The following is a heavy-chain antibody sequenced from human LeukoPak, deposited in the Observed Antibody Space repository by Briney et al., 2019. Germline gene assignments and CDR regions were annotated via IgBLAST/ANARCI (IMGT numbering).Heavy chain of an antibody. V-gene: IGHV4-31*03. CDR1: GDSVSSAAYY. CDR2: IYYSGTT. D-gene: IGHD3-22*01. Sequence: PSETLSLTCTVSGDSVSSAAYYWSWIRQHPGKGLEWIGHIYYSGTTYFNPSLKSRVTISVDTSKNQFSLKLTSVTAADTAVYYCARAYYYDSSGYSGASNWLHPWGQGTLVTFSS. CDR3: ARAYYYDSSGYSGASNWLHP. J-gene: IGHJ5*02.